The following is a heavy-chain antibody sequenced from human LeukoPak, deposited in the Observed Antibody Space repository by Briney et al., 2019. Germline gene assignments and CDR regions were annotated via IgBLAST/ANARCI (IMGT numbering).Heavy chain of an antibody. CDR2: VSYDGENK. D-gene: IGHD6-19*01. CDR3: ATTIPYTSASSACDC. V-gene: IGHV3-30*04. J-gene: IGHJ4*02. CDR1: RFTFSSCA. Sequence: GGSLRLSCTASRFTFSSCAMHWVRQAPGKGLEWVAIVSYDGENKYYAGSVKGRFTISRDNSKSTLYLQMNSLGGEDTAVYYCATTIPYTSASSACDCGGLGTPGTVSS.